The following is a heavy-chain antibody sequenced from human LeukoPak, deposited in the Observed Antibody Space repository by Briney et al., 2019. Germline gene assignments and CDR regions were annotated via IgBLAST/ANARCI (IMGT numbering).Heavy chain of an antibody. V-gene: IGHV4-59*01. CDR3: ARDDSAYYGLGY. Sequence: TSETLSLTCIVSGGSINSYHWSWIRQPPGKGLEWIGYIYYSGRTNYNPSPRSRVTISVEMSKHQFSLSLSSVTAADTAVYYCARDDSAYYGLGYWGQGTLVTVSS. CDR2: IYYSGRT. J-gene: IGHJ4*02. D-gene: IGHD3-10*01. CDR1: GGSINSYH.